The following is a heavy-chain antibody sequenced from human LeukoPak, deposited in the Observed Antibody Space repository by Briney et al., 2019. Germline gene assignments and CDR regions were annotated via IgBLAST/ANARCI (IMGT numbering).Heavy chain of an antibody. CDR3: ASGLVVAGTRGWFDR. V-gene: IGHV1-69*01. J-gene: IGHJ5*02. CDR1: GGTFSSYA. D-gene: IGHD6-19*01. Sequence: ASVKVSCKASGGTFSSYAISWVRQAPGQGLEWMGGIIPIFGTANYAQKFQGRVTITADESTSTAYMELSSLRSEDTAVYYCASGLVVAGTRGWFDRWGQGTLVTVSS. CDR2: IIPIFGTA.